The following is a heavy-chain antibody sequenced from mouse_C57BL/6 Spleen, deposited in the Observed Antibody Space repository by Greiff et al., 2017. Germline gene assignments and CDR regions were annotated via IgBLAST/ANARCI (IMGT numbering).Heavy chain of an antibody. CDR2: IYPGSGST. V-gene: IGHV1-55*01. Sequence: VQLQQPGAELVKPGASVKMSCKASGYTFTSYWITWVKQRPGQGLEWIGDIYPGSGSTNYNEKFKSKATLTVDTSSSTAYMQLSSLTSEDSAVYYCALYYGSSRYFDYWGQGTTLTVSS. CDR1: GYTFTSYW. J-gene: IGHJ2*01. CDR3: ALYYGSSRYFDY. D-gene: IGHD1-1*01.